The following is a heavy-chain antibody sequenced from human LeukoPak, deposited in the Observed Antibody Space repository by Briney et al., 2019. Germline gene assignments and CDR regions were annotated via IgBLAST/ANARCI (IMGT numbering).Heavy chain of an antibody. Sequence: PGGSLRLSCAASGFTFSSYAMHWVRQAPDKGLEWVAVISYDGSNKYYADSVKGRFTISRDNSKNTLYLQMNSLRAEDTAVYYCARDPRQLYYFDYWGQGTLVTVSS. J-gene: IGHJ4*02. CDR2: ISYDGSNK. V-gene: IGHV3-30-3*01. CDR3: ARDPRQLYYFDY. D-gene: IGHD6-6*01. CDR1: GFTFSSYA.